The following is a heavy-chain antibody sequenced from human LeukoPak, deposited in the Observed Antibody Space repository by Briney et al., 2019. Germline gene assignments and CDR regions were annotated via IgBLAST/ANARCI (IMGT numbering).Heavy chain of an antibody. CDR2: IHGSGST. V-gene: IGHV4-4*07. Sequence: SETLSLTCTVSSGSISNSLWSWIRQPAGKGLEWVGRIHGSGSTNYNPSLKSRVTMSIDTSKNQFSLKLSSVTAADTAVYYCARRHVEYSSSSDPYYFDYWGQGTLVTVSS. CDR1: SGSISNSL. CDR3: ARRHVEYSSSSDPYYFDY. D-gene: IGHD6-6*01. J-gene: IGHJ4*02.